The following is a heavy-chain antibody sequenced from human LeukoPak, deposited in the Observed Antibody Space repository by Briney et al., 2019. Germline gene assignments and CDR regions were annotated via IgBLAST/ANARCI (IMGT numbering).Heavy chain of an antibody. J-gene: IGHJ4*02. CDR2: IIPIFGTA. D-gene: IGHD2-2*01. Sequence: SVKVSCKASGGTFSSYAISWVRQAPGQGLEWMGGIIPIFGTANYAQKFQGRVTITADKSTSTAYMELSSLRSEDTAVYYCAKAVVIVPTATPFDYWGQGTLVTVSS. CDR3: AKAVVIVPTATPFDY. V-gene: IGHV1-69*06. CDR1: GGTFSSYA.